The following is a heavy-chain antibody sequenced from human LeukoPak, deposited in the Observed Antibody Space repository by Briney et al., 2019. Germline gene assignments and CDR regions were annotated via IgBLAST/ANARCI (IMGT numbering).Heavy chain of an antibody. Sequence: KPSETLSLTCTVSGGSLSSSSYYWGWIRQPPGKGLEWIGSIYYSGSTYYNPSLKSRVTISVDTSKNQFSLKLSSVTAADTAVYYCARLAYSGSYYWGQGTLVTVSS. D-gene: IGHD1-26*01. V-gene: IGHV4-39*01. CDR1: GGSLSSSSYY. CDR2: IYYSGST. J-gene: IGHJ4*02. CDR3: ARLAYSGSYY.